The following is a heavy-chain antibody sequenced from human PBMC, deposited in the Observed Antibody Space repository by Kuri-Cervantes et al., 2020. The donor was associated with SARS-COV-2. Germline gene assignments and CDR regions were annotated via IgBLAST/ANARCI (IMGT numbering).Heavy chain of an antibody. CDR3: ARDVYRGPGSYPVY. CDR1: GFTVSSNY. CDR2: IYSGGST. V-gene: IGHV3-53*01. Sequence: GESLKISCAASGFTVSSNYMSRVRQAPGKGLEWVSVIYSGGSTYYADSVKGRFTISRDNSKNTLYLQMNSLRAEDTAVYYCARDVYRGPGSYPVYWGQGTLVTVSS. D-gene: IGHD1-26*01. J-gene: IGHJ4*02.